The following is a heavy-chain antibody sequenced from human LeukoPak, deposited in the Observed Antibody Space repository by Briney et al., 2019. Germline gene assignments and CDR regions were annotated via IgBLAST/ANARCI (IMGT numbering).Heavy chain of an antibody. D-gene: IGHD2-2*01. J-gene: IGHJ3*02. CDR1: GFTFSTYW. CDR3: ARFETCTSTTCDDTFDI. CDR2: IKYDGSDK. Sequence: GGSLRLSCAASGFTFSTYWMSWVRQAPGKGLEWVANIKYDGSDKYYVDSVKGRFTISRDNAKNSLYLQMNSLRAEDTAVYYCARFETCTSTTCDDTFDIWGQGTMVTVSS. V-gene: IGHV3-7*02.